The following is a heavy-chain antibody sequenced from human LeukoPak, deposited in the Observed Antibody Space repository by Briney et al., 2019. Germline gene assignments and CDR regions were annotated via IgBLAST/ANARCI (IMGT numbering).Heavy chain of an antibody. CDR2: ITGSGGST. Sequence: PGGSLRLSCAASGFTFSSYAMSWVRQAPGKGLEWVSTITGSGGSTYYADSVQGRFTISRDNSKNTMYVQVNSLRAEDTAVYYCAKLTGNPSGSFANWGQGTLVSVSP. J-gene: IGHJ4*02. CDR3: AKLTGNPSGSFAN. CDR1: GFTFSSYA. D-gene: IGHD3-9*01. V-gene: IGHV3-23*01.